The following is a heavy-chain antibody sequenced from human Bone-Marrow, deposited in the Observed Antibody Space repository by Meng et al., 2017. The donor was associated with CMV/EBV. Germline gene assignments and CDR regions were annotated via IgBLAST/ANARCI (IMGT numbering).Heavy chain of an antibody. D-gene: IGHD1-26*01. V-gene: IGHV4-39*07. CDR3: ARDHMYSGSYAIDY. Sequence: SETLSLTCTVSGGSISSSSYYWGWIRQPPGKGLEWIGSIYYSGSTYYNPSLKSRVTISVDTSKNQFSLKLSSVTAEDTAVYYCARDHMYSGSYAIDYWGQGTLVTVSS. CDR1: GGSISSSSYY. J-gene: IGHJ4*02. CDR2: IYYSGST.